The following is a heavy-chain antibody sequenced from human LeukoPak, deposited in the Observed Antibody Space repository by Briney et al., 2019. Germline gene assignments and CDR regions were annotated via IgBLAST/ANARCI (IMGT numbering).Heavy chain of an antibody. CDR3: ARASGQPDAFDI. D-gene: IGHD2-2*01. CDR1: GGSISSGDYY. J-gene: IGHJ3*02. Sequence: SQTLSLTRTVSGGSISSGDYYWSWIRQPPGKGLEWIGYIYYSGSTYYNPSLKSRVTISVDTSKNQFSLKLSSVTAADTAVYYCARASGQPDAFDIWGQGTMVTVSS. V-gene: IGHV4-30-4*08. CDR2: IYYSGST.